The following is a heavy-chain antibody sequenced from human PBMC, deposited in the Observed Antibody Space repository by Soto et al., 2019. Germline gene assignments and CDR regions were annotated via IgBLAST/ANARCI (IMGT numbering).Heavy chain of an antibody. CDR3: ARDANSRNWFDP. CDR1: GYIFANYY. Sequence: ASEKVSCKASGYIFANYYIHWVRQAPGQGLEWMGIITRSGSGDGATYAQKFQGRVTMTRDTSTSTVYMELNSLRSEDTAVYYCARDANSRNWFDPWGQGTLVTVSS. V-gene: IGHV1-46*01. D-gene: IGHD3-22*01. CDR2: ITRSGSGDGA. J-gene: IGHJ5*02.